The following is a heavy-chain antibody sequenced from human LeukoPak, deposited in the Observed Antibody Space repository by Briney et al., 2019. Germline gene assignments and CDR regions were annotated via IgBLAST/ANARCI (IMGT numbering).Heavy chain of an antibody. CDR2: IYPGDSET. V-gene: IGHV5-51*01. CDR1: GYSFTSYW. J-gene: IGHJ4*02. D-gene: IGHD2-21*02. CDR3: ARLHGGDPFDY. Sequence: GESLKISCKSPGYSFTSYWIGWVRQMPGKGLEWMGIIYPGDSETRYSPSFQGQVTISADKSISTAYLQWRSLKASDTAIYYCARLHGGDPFDYWGQGTLVTVSS.